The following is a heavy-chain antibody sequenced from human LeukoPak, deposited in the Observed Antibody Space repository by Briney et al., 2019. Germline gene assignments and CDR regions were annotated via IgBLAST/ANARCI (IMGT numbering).Heavy chain of an antibody. CDR3: ASGYGMDV. CDR1: GFTVSSNY. Sequence: GGSLRLSCAASGFTVSSNYMSWVRQAPGKGLEWVANIKQDGSEKDYVDSVKGRFTISRDNAKTSLYLQMNSLRVEDTAVYYCASGYGMDVWGQGTTVTVSS. J-gene: IGHJ6*02. V-gene: IGHV3-7*02. CDR2: IKQDGSEK.